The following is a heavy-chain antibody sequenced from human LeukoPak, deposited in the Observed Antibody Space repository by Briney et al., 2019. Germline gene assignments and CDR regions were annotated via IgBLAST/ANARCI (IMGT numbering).Heavy chain of an antibody. Sequence: ASVKVSCKASGYTFTGYYMHWVRQAPGQGLEWMGWINPNSGGTNYAQKFQGRVTMTRDTSISTAHMELSRLRSDDTAVYYCARDGEYSSSYDYYYYMDVWGKGTTVTVSS. V-gene: IGHV1-2*02. D-gene: IGHD6-6*01. CDR2: INPNSGGT. CDR1: GYTFTGYY. J-gene: IGHJ6*03. CDR3: ARDGEYSSSYDYYYYMDV.